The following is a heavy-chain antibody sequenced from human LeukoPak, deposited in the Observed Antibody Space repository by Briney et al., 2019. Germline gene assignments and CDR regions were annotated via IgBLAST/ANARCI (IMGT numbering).Heavy chain of an antibody. CDR1: GFNFSAYN. J-gene: IGHJ4*02. CDR3: VRDRIDGYKNGDLDX. Sequence: PGGSLRLSCAASGFNFSAYNMDWVRQAPGKGLEWVAFISNNRRNLHYADSVRGRFTISRDNAKNSPYLQMNSLRAEDTAVYYCVRDRIDGYKNGDLDXXGQGTLVTVSS. V-gene: IGHV3-21*04. CDR2: ISNNRRNL. D-gene: IGHD5-18*01.